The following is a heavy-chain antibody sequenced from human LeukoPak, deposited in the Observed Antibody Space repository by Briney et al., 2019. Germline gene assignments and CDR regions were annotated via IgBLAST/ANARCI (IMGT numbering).Heavy chain of an antibody. CDR3: ATIPPDFYYDSSGYGDY. CDR1: GYTFTGYY. J-gene: IGHJ4*02. D-gene: IGHD3-22*01. V-gene: IGHV1-2*02. CDR2: INPNSGGT. Sequence: GASVKVSCKASGYTFTGYYMHWVRQAPGQGLEWMGWINPNSGGTNYAQKFQGRVTMTRDTSISTAYMELSRLRSDDTAVYYCATIPPDFYYDSSGYGDYWGQGTLVTVSS.